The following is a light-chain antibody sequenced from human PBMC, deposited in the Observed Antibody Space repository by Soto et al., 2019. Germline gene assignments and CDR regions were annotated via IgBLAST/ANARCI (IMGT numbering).Light chain of an antibody. CDR1: QYINNY. Sequence: DIQMTQSPSSLSASVGDRVTITCRASQYINNYLNWYQQKPGKAPEFLIYAASSLQSGVPSRFSGSGSGTEFTLTITSLHPEDFATYYCQQSFSIPYTFGRGTKVDIK. V-gene: IGKV1-39*01. J-gene: IGKJ2*01. CDR3: QQSFSIPYT. CDR2: AAS.